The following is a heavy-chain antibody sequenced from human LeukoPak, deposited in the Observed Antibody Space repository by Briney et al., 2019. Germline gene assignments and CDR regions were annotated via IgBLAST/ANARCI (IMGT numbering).Heavy chain of an antibody. Sequence: SETLSLNCSAYGGSNSSASYYWGWIRQPPGKGLEWIGSLYYTGRTDYNPSLKSRVTISADTSKNQFSLRLSSVTAADTAVYYCARLYYDGWGGLDVWGQGTTVTVSS. D-gene: IGHD3-22*01. J-gene: IGHJ6*02. V-gene: IGHV4-39*01. CDR3: ARLYYDGWGGLDV. CDR2: LYYTGRT. CDR1: GGSNSSASYY.